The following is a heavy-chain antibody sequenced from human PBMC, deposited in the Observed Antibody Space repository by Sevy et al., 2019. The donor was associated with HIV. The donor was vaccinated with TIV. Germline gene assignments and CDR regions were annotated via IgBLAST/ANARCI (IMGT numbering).Heavy chain of an antibody. D-gene: IGHD2-15*01. CDR3: VRAVATNGSF. V-gene: IGHV3-7*01. CDR1: GFSLNSFW. CDR2: INQNGSVT. J-gene: IGHJ4*02. Sequence: GGSLRLSCAASGFSLNSFWMNWVRQTPGKGLEWVANINQNGSVTYYEDSVKGRFTISRDNSRNLLYLQMTSLRVEDTALYYCVRAVATNGSFWGQGTLVTVSS.